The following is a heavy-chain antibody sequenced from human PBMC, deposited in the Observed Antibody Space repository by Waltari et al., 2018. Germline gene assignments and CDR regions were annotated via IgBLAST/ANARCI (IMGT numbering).Heavy chain of an antibody. CDR1: GFPFSDYR. CDR3: ARKGGRGYTYGPFYFDY. CDR2: INGDGYGI. V-gene: IGHV3-74*03. J-gene: IGHJ4*02. Sequence: EVQLVEAGGDLVRPGGSLRLSCSASGFPFSDYRRLWVRQAPGKGRVWVSRINGDGYGITYSDSVQGRFTISRDNTKNTLYLQLNSLRAEDTAVYYCARKGGRGYTYGPFYFDYWGRGTLVTVSS. D-gene: IGHD5-18*01.